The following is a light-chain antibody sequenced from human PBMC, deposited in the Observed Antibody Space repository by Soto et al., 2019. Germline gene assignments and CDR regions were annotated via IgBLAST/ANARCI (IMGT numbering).Light chain of an antibody. V-gene: IGKV3-20*01. Sequence: EIVMTQSPVTLSVSPGERATVSCRASQSVSISYLAWYQQRPGQAPRLLIYGASSRATGIPERFSGSGSGTDFTLTISRLEPEDFAVYYCQYYGSSRTFGQGTKVDI. J-gene: IGKJ1*01. CDR2: GAS. CDR3: QYYGSSRT. CDR1: QSVSISY.